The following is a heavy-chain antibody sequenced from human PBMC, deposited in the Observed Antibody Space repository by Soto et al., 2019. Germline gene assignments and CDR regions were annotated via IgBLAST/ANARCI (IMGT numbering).Heavy chain of an antibody. D-gene: IGHD3-16*02. Sequence: QVQLVQSGAEVKKPGASVKVSCKASGYTFTSYGISWVRQAPGQGLAWMGWISAYNGNTNYAQKRQGRVTMTTDTSTSTAYMELRSLRSDDTAVYYGARDQMITFGGVIVIPPDYWGQGTLVNVSS. CDR3: ARDQMITFGGVIVIPPDY. CDR2: ISAYNGNT. V-gene: IGHV1-18*01. J-gene: IGHJ4*02. CDR1: GYTFTSYG.